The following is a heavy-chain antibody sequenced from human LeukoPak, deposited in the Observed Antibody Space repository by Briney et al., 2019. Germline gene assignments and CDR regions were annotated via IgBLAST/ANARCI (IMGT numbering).Heavy chain of an antibody. CDR1: GFTFDDYT. D-gene: IGHD1-26*01. J-gene: IGHJ4*02. Sequence: GGSLRLSCEGSGFTFDDYTMHWVRQAPGKGLEWVSLINRGGSTTVYAESVKGRFTISRDNSKNSLYLQMNSLRPEDTALYYCAKGPTTPPHYSTTRNYFETKAHFDYWGQGALVTLSS. CDR3: AKGPTTPPHYSTTRNYFETKAHFDY. CDR2: INRGGSTT. V-gene: IGHV3-43*01.